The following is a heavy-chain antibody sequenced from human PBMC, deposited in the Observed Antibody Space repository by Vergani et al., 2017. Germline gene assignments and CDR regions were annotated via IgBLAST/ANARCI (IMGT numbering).Heavy chain of an antibody. CDR3: SKQYFVSRNYLFDY. CDR1: EFTFSNYA. V-gene: IGHV3-23*01. D-gene: IGHD3-9*01. Sequence: EVQLLESGGGLVQPGGSLRLTCAASEFTFSNYAMNWVRQAQGKGLEWVSGISGSGVSAYYTDSVKGRFTISRDNSKNMLFLQMNNLRTEDTTIYYCSKQYFVSRNYLFDYWGQGTLVTVSS. J-gene: IGHJ4*02. CDR2: ISGSGVSA.